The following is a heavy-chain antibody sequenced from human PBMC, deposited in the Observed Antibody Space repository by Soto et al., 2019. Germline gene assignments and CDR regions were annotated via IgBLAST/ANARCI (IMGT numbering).Heavy chain of an antibody. CDR3: ARDRGYSSFDY. CDR2: IKEDGSQK. V-gene: IGHV3-7*01. Sequence: ESGGGLVQPGGSLRLSCAASGFTFSTSWMDWVRQAPGKGLEWVAAIKEDGSQKDYVDSVKGRFTISRDNAENSLYLQMNSLRAEDTAVYYCARDRGYSSFDYWGLGTLVTVSS. J-gene: IGHJ4*02. D-gene: IGHD5-18*01. CDR1: GFTFSTSW.